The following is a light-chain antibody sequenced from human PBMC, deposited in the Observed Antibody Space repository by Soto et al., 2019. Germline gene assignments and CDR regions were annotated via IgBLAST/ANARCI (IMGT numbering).Light chain of an antibody. CDR2: GAS. Sequence: EIVLTQSPGTLSLSPGERATRSCRASQSVSSGYLAWYQQKPGQAPRLLIYGASSRATGIPDRFSGSGSGTDFTLTISRLEPEDFAVYYCQQYGSSPTTFGGGTKVEIK. CDR3: QQYGSSPTT. CDR1: QSVSSGY. V-gene: IGKV3-20*01. J-gene: IGKJ4*01.